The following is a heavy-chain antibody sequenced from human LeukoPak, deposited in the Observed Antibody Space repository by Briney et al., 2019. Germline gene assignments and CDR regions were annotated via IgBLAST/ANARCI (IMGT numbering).Heavy chain of an antibody. Sequence: ASVKVSCKASGYTFTGYYMHWVRQAPGQGLEWMGRINPNSGGTNYAQKFQGRVTMTRDTSISTAYMELSRLRSDDTAVYYCARDPRDCSGGSCYWVLGGWFDPWGQGNLVTVSS. CDR1: GYTFTGYY. D-gene: IGHD2-15*01. CDR2: INPNSGGT. J-gene: IGHJ5*02. V-gene: IGHV1-2*06. CDR3: ARDPRDCSGGSCYWVLGGWFDP.